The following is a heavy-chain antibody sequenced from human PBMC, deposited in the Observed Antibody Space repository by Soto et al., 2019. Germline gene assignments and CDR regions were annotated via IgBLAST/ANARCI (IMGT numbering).Heavy chain of an antibody. CDR3: ASSYYYDSSGYSSLYYYYGMDV. J-gene: IGHJ6*02. D-gene: IGHD3-22*01. CDR1: GYTFTSYA. CDR2: INAGNGNT. Sequence: ASVKVSCKASGYTFTSYAMHWVRRAPGQRLEWMGWINAGNGNTKYSQMFQGRVTITRDTSASTAYMELSSLRSEDTAVYYCASSYYYDSSGYSSLYYYYGMDVWGQGTTVTVSS. V-gene: IGHV1-3*01.